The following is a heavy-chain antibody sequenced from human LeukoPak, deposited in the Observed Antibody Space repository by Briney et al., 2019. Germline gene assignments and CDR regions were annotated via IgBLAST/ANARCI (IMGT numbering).Heavy chain of an antibody. CDR1: GFTFGSYA. Sequence: AGSLRLSCAASGFTFGSYAMYWVRQAPGKGLEWVSGIFGSGGSAHYADSVKGRFTISRDNSKNTVYLQMDSLRVEDTAIYYCAKTTTGYSSGRYPAWPIDYWGQGTLVTVSS. CDR3: AKTTTGYSSGRYPAWPIDY. V-gene: IGHV3-23*01. D-gene: IGHD2-15*01. J-gene: IGHJ4*02. CDR2: IFGSGGSA.